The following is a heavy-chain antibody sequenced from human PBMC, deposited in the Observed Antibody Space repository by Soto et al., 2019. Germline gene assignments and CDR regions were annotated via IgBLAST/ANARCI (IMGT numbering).Heavy chain of an antibody. CDR3: AKDRAYSNDYYYGVEV. V-gene: IGHV4-59*01. J-gene: IGHJ6*02. CDR1: GGSISGYF. Sequence: PSETLSLTCTVSGGSISGYFWSWIRQPPRKGPEWIGYIHHTGSTNYNPSLRSRVTISLDTSKNQFSLKLKYVTAADTARYYCAKDRAYSNDYYYGVEVWGQGTTVTVSS. CDR2: IHHTGST. D-gene: IGHD3-16*01.